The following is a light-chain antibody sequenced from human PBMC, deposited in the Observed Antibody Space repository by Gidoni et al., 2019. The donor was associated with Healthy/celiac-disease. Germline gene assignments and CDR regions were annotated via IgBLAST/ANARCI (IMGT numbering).Light chain of an antibody. V-gene: IGKV1-39*01. Sequence: DIHMTQSPSSLSASVGDRVTITFQASQSISSYFNSYQQKPGKAPKLLIYAASSLQSGVPSRFSGSGSGTDFTLTISSLQAEDFATYYCQQSYSTPPTFGQGTKVEIK. J-gene: IGKJ1*01. CDR3: QQSYSTPPT. CDR1: QSISSY. CDR2: AAS.